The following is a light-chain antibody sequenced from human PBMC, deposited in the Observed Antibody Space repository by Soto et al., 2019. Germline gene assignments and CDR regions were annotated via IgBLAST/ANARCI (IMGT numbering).Light chain of an antibody. J-gene: IGLJ1*01. CDR2: EDT. CDR3: CSYAGSSTYV. CDR1: SSDVGNYNF. V-gene: IGLV2-23*01. Sequence: QSALTQPASVSGSAGQSITISCTGTSSDVGNYNFVSWYLHHPGKAPKLLIYEDTKRPSGVSNRFSGSRSGNTASLTVSGLQAEDETDYYCCSYAGSSTYVFGTGTKVTVL.